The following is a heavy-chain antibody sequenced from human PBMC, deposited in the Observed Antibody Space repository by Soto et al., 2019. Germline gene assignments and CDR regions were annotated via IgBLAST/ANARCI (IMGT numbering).Heavy chain of an antibody. V-gene: IGHV3-33*01. D-gene: IGHD3-10*01. CDR2: IWYDGSNK. CDR1: GFTFSSYG. Sequence: QVQLVESGGGVVQPGRSLRLSCAASGFTFSSYGMHWVRQAPGKGLEWVAVIWYDGSNKYYADSVKGRFTISRDNSKNTLYLQMNSLRAEDTAVYYCARVGIYGSDSYCMDVWGQGTTVTVSS. J-gene: IGHJ6*02. CDR3: ARVGIYGSDSYCMDV.